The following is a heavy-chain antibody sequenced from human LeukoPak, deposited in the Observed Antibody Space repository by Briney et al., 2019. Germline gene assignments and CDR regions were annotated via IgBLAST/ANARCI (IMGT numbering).Heavy chain of an antibody. V-gene: IGHV3-74*01. CDR3: VRGASLAYYMDV. Sequence: TGGSLRLSCAASGFTFNSYWIHWVRRAPGKGLVCVSRINTDGSRTNYADSVKGRFAISRDDAKNTVHLQMYSLGAEDSAVYYCVRGASLAYYMDVWGKGTTVTVSS. J-gene: IGHJ6*03. CDR2: INTDGSRT. D-gene: IGHD3-16*02. CDR1: GFTFNSYW.